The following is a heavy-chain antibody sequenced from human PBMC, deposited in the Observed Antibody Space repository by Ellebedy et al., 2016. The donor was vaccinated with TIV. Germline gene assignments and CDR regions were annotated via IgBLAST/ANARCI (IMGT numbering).Heavy chain of an antibody. Sequence: GESLKISCGASGFSFRSYWMTWVRQAPGKGLEWVANMNQDGSDKYYVDSVKGRFTIARDNAKNSLYLQMSSLRVEDTAVYYCATDGSYGDYRSPTHAFVMWGQGTMVAVSS. J-gene: IGHJ3*02. CDR3: ATDGSYGDYRSPTHAFVM. CDR2: MNQDGSDK. CDR1: GFSFRSYW. V-gene: IGHV3-7*01. D-gene: IGHD4-17*01.